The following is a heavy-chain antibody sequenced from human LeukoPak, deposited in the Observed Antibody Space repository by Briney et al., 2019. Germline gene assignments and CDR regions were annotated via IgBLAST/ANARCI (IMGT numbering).Heavy chain of an antibody. Sequence: GGSLRLSCAASGLTFSSYWMSWVRQAPGKGLEWVANIKQDGSERHYVDSVTGRFTISRDNTKNSLYLQMNSLRADDTAVYYCARDLAGPPQEAFDIWGQGTMVTVSS. V-gene: IGHV3-7*01. CDR2: IKQDGSER. CDR1: GLTFSSYW. CDR3: ARDLAGPPQEAFDI. J-gene: IGHJ3*02.